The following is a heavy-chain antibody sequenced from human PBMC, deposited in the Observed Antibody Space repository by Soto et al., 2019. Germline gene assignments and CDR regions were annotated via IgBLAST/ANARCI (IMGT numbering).Heavy chain of an antibody. J-gene: IGHJ6*03. D-gene: IGHD1-1*01. V-gene: IGHV4-31*03. CDR2: IYYSGST. CDR3: ARDPLVLGNDLYYYYYMDV. CDR1: GGSISSGGYY. Sequence: NPSETLSLTCTVSGGSISSGGYYWSRIRQHPEKGLEWIGYIYYSGSTYYNPSLKSRVSISVDTSKNSLYLQMNSLRAEDTAVYYCARDPLVLGNDLYYYYYMDVWGKGTTVTVSS.